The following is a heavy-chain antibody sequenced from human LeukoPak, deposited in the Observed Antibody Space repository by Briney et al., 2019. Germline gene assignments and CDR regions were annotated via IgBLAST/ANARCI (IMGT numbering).Heavy chain of an antibody. CDR2: IYHSGST. D-gene: IGHD6-19*01. CDR3: ARSGGYSSPQNY. CDR1: GGSISSSNW. Sequence: SGTLSLTCAVSGGSISSSNWWSWVRQPPGKGLEWIGEIYHSGSTNYNPSLKSRVTISVDTSKSQFSLKLNSVTAADTAVYYCARSGGYSSPQNYWGQGTLVTVSS. J-gene: IGHJ4*02. V-gene: IGHV4-4*02.